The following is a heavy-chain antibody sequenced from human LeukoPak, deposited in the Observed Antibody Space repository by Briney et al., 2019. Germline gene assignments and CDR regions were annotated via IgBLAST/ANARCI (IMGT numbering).Heavy chain of an antibody. CDR1: GYTFTSYG. CDR3: ARDLVNRQLADYYYYGMDV. J-gene: IGHJ6*02. Sequence: GASVKVSCKASGYTFTSYGISWVRQAPGQGLEWMGWISAYNGNTNYAQKLQGRVTMTTDTSTSTAYMELRSLRSDDTAVYYCARDLVNRQLADYYYYGMDVWGQGTTVTVSS. V-gene: IGHV1-18*01. CDR2: ISAYNGNT. D-gene: IGHD6-6*01.